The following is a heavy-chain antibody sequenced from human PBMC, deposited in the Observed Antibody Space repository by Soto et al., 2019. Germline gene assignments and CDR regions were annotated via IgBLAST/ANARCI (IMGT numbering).Heavy chain of an antibody. CDR1: GGSISSGGYY. V-gene: IGHV4-31*03. Sequence: QVQLQESGPGLVKPSQTLSLTCTDSGGSISSGGYYWNWTRQHPGKSLEWMGYIYYSGSTYYNPSLKSRVSMSVDTSKNQFSLKLSSVTAADTAVYYCARSVFPWGQGTLVTVSS. J-gene: IGHJ5*02. CDR3: ARSVFP. CDR2: IYYSGST.